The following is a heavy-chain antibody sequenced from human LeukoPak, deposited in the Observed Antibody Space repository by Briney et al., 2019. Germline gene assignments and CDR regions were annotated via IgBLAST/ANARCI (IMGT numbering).Heavy chain of an antibody. V-gene: IGHV3-23*01. D-gene: IGHD6-6*01. Sequence: GGSLGLSCAASGFTFSSYAMSWVRQAPGKGLEWVSAISGSGGSTYYADSVKGRFTISRDNSKNTLYLQMNSLRAEDTAVYYCASSYSSPYGLYFDYWGRGTLVTVSS. CDR2: ISGSGGST. CDR1: GFTFSSYA. CDR3: ASSYSSPYGLYFDY. J-gene: IGHJ4*02.